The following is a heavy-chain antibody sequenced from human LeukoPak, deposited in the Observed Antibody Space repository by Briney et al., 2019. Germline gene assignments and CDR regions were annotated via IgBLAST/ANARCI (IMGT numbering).Heavy chain of an antibody. J-gene: IGHJ3*02. Sequence: PGGSPRLSCAASGFTFDDYAMHWVRQAPGKGLEWVSGISWNSGSIGYADSVKGRFTISRDNAKNSLYLQMNSLRAEDMALYYCAKDQGLFAGAFDIWGQGTMVTVSS. V-gene: IGHV3-9*03. CDR3: AKDQGLFAGAFDI. CDR1: GFTFDDYA. CDR2: ISWNSGSI. D-gene: IGHD2-21*01.